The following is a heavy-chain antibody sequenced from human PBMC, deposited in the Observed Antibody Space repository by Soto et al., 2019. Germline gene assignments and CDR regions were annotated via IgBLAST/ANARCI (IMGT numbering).Heavy chain of an antibody. CDR1: GFTFSSYA. D-gene: IGHD1-26*01. Sequence: GGSLRLSCAASGFTFSSYAMSWVRQAPGKGLEWVSAISGSGGSTYYADSVKGRFTISRDNSKNTLYLQMNSLGAEDTAVYYCAKAGSIVGATRGHYFFDYCXQGTLVTGSS. CDR2: ISGSGGST. V-gene: IGHV3-23*01. CDR3: AKAGSIVGATRGHYFFDY. J-gene: IGHJ4*02.